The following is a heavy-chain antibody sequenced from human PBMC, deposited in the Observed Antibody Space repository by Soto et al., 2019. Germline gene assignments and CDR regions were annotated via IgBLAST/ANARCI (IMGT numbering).Heavy chain of an antibody. J-gene: IGHJ5*02. V-gene: IGHV4-31*03. CDR1: GDSIARAGYY. CDR2: IYTTGST. Sequence: PSETLSLTCTASGDSIARAGYYWSWMRQHPGKGLEWIAYIYTTGSTYYNPSLKSRGGISVDTSKNQFSLKLSSVTAADTALYYCARDIDAWGQGPLFPVPS. CDR3: ARDIDA.